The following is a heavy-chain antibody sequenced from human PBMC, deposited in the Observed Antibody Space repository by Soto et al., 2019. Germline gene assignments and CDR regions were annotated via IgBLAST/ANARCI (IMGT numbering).Heavy chain of an antibody. CDR3: ARVGCSSTSCWRSSYYYYYMDV. CDR2: IKQDGSEK. CDR1: GFILSDCA. D-gene: IGHD2-2*01. Sequence: GGSLRLSCATSGFILSDCAMNWVRRAPGKGLEWVANIKQDGSEKYYVDSVKGRFTISRDNAKNSLYLQMNSLRAEDTAVYYCARVGCSSTSCWRSSYYYYYMDVWGKGTTVTVSS. V-gene: IGHV3-7*01. J-gene: IGHJ6*03.